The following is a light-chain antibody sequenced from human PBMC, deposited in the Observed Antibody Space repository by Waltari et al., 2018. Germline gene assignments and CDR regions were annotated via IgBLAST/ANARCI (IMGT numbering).Light chain of an antibody. J-gene: IGKJ3*01. CDR3: QKYYSAPFT. Sequence: TQSPSSLSASVGDRVAITCRASQDISNYLAWYQQRPGTPPKLLIYAVSMLQSGVPSRFSGSGSGTHFTLTIGSLQPEDVATYYCQKYYSAPFTFGPGTKVNI. CDR1: QDISNY. CDR2: AVS. V-gene: IGKV1-27*01.